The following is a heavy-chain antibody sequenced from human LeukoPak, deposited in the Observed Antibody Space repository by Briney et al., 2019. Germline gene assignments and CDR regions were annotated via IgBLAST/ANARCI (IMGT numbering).Heavy chain of an antibody. Sequence: PSETLSLTCTVSGGSISSYFWSWIRQPPGKGLEWIGNISPSGSTNYKPSLKSRVTISVDTSESRSSLRLSSVTAADTAVYYCATDYGGNSDWYFDLWGRGTLVTVSS. CDR2: ISPSGST. J-gene: IGHJ2*01. CDR3: ATDYGGNSDWYFDL. CDR1: GGSISSYF. V-gene: IGHV4-4*08. D-gene: IGHD4-23*01.